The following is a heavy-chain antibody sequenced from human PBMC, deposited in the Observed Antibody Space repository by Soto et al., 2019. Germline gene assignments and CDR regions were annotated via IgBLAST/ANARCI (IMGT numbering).Heavy chain of an antibody. CDR1: GFTFSSYC. Sequence: GSLRLSCAASGFTFSSYCMHWVRQAPGKGLVWVSRINSDGSSTTYADSVKGRFTISRDNAKNTLYLQMNSLRGEDTAVYHCARGYSSSWQNWFDPWGQGTPVTVSS. CDR2: INSDGSST. CDR3: ARGYSSSWQNWFDP. V-gene: IGHV3-74*01. D-gene: IGHD6-13*01. J-gene: IGHJ5*02.